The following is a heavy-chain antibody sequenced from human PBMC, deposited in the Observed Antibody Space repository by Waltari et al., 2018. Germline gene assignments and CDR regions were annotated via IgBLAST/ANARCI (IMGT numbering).Heavy chain of an antibody. Sequence: QVQLQESGPGLVKPSETLSLTCTVSGGSISSHYWSWIRQPQGKGLEWIGYIYYSGCTNYNPSLKCRSTISVDPARSHFSLKLSSVTAADTALYSCARFGYMTPVAHCDLWGRGTLVTVSS. CDR1: GGSISSHY. J-gene: IGHJ2*01. CDR3: ARFGYMTPVAHCDL. CDR2: IYYSGCT. D-gene: IGHD4-17*01. V-gene: IGHV4-59*11.